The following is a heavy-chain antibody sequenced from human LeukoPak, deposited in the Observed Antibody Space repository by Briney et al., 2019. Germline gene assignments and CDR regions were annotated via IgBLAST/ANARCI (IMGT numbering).Heavy chain of an antibody. J-gene: IGHJ4*02. CDR3: ARGFRSCYSSICDHFEY. CDR2: IYHSGTT. Sequence: PSETLSLTCSVSGYSISNGYYWGWIRQPPGKGLEWIGSIYHSGTTYYNPSLQSRVTISVDTSKNQFSLKVSTVTAADTAIYFCARGFRSCYSSICDHFEYWGQGTLVTVSS. D-gene: IGHD2-15*01. CDR1: GYSISNGYY. V-gene: IGHV4-38-2*02.